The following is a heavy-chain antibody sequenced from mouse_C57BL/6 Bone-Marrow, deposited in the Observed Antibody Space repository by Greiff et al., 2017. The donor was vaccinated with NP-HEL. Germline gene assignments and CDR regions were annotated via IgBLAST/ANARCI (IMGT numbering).Heavy chain of an antibody. V-gene: IGHV5-17*01. Sequence: EVKLVESGGGLVKPGGSLKLSCAASGFTFSDYGMHWVRQAPEKGLEWVAYISSGSSTFYYADTVMGRFTISRDNAKNTLVLQMTSLRSEDTAMYYCARALLTGYWYFDVWGTGTTVTVSS. D-gene: IGHD4-1*01. CDR2: ISSGSSTF. J-gene: IGHJ1*03. CDR1: GFTFSDYG. CDR3: ARALLTGYWYFDV.